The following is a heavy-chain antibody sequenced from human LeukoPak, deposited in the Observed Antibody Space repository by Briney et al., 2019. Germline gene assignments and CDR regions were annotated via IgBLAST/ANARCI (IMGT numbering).Heavy chain of an antibody. CDR2: IIPIFGTA. Sequence: ASVKVSCKASGGTFSSYAISWVRQAPGQGLEWMGGIIPIFGTANYAQKFQGRVTITADGSTSTAYMELSSLRSEDTAVYYCASGYSYGKWGYYYYYGMDVWGQGTTVTVSS. CDR3: ASGYSYGKWGYYYYYGMDV. J-gene: IGHJ6*02. CDR1: GGTFSSYA. D-gene: IGHD5-18*01. V-gene: IGHV1-69*01.